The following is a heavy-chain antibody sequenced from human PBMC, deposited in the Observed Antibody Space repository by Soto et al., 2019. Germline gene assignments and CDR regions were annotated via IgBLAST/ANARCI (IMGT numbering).Heavy chain of an antibody. CDR3: VRVDKQLGTTFFDY. V-gene: IGHV3-11*01. CDR2: ISSSGSTI. CDR1: GFTFSDYY. Sequence: GCLRLSGGASGFTFSDYYMSWIRQAPGKGLEWVSYISSSGSTIYYADSVKGRFTISRDNAKNSLYLQMNSLRAEDTAVYYCVRVDKQLGTTFFDYWGQGILVTVSS. J-gene: IGHJ4*02. D-gene: IGHD1-1*01.